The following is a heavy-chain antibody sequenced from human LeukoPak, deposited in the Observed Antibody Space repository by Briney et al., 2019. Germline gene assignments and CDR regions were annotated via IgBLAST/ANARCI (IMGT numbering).Heavy chain of an antibody. J-gene: IGHJ3*02. Sequence: SETLSLTCTVSGDSISSSSYYWGWIRQPPGKGLEWIGSIYSSGSTYYNPSLMSRVTISVDTSKSQFSLTLRSVTAADTAVYYCARHQGVVGGIQLWSDAFDIWGQGTMVTVSS. V-gene: IGHV4-39*01. CDR3: ARHQGVVGGIQLWSDAFDI. CDR1: GDSISSSSYY. D-gene: IGHD5-18*01. CDR2: IYSSGST.